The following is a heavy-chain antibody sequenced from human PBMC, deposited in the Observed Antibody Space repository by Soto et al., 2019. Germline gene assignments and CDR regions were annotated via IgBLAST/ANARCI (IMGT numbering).Heavy chain of an antibody. CDR2: IYYSGST. D-gene: IGHD6-19*01. V-gene: IGHV4-30-4*01. Sequence: QVQLQESGPGLVKPSQTLSLTCTVSGGSISSGDYYWSWIRQPPGKGLEWIGYIYYSGSTYYNPSLKSRVTISVDTSKNQFSLKLSSVTAADTAVYYCARGNPAYSSGWVPSDHNWFDPWGQGTLVTVSS. CDR1: GGSISSGDYY. CDR3: ARGNPAYSSGWVPSDHNWFDP. J-gene: IGHJ5*02.